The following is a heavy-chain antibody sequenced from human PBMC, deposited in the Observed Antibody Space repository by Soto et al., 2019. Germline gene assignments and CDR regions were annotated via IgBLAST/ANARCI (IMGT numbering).Heavy chain of an antibody. CDR3: ARWSYLDY. D-gene: IGHD3-3*01. V-gene: IGHV3-23*01. Sequence: HPGGSLRLSCAASGFTFSSYGMHWVRQAPGKGLEWVSTISGSDGKTFYADSVKGRFSISRDTSKNTLYLQMNSLRADDTAVYYCARWSYLDYWGQGTRVTVSS. J-gene: IGHJ4*02. CDR2: ISGSDGKT. CDR1: GFTFSSYG.